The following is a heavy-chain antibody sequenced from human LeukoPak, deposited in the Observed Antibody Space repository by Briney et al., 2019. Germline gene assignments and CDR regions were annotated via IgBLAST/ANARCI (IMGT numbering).Heavy chain of an antibody. D-gene: IGHD2-15*01. CDR2: IYYSGST. V-gene: IGHV4-59*01. CDR1: GGSISSYY. Sequence: SETLSLTCTVSGGSISSYYWSWIRQPPGKGLEWIGYIYYSGSTNYNPSLKSRVTISVDTSKNQFSLKLSSVTAADKAVYYCARAVAATPGGYYYYGMDVWGQGTTVTVSS. J-gene: IGHJ6*02. CDR3: ARAVAATPGGYYYYGMDV.